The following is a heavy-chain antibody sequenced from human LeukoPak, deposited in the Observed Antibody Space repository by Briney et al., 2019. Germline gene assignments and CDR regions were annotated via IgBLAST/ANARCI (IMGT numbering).Heavy chain of an antibody. V-gene: IGHV4-61*01. CDR2: IHYSGST. J-gene: IGHJ3*02. CDR1: GGSISSSSYY. CDR3: ARDRDTFYQAAYDI. D-gene: IGHD2/OR15-2a*01. Sequence: SETLSLTCTVSGGSISSSSYYWGWIRQPPGRGLEWIVYIHYSGSTNYNPSLKSRVTISVDTSKNQFSVRLNSVTAADTAVYYCARDRDTFYQAAYDIWGQGTMVTVSS.